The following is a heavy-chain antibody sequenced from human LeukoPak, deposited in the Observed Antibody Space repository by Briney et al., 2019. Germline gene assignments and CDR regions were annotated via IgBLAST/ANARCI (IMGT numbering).Heavy chain of an antibody. CDR2: IRYDGSNK. Sequence: TGGSLRLSCAASGFTFSSYGLHWVRQAPGKGLEWVAFIRYDGSNKYYADSVKGRLTISIDNSKNTLYLQMNNLRPEDTAVYYCTKGQLWASGRAFDIWGQGTMVTVSS. CDR1: GFTFSSYG. V-gene: IGHV3-30*02. D-gene: IGHD3-16*01. J-gene: IGHJ3*02. CDR3: TKGQLWASGRAFDI.